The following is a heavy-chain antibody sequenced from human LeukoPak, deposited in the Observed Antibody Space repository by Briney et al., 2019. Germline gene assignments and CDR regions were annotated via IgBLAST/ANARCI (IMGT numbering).Heavy chain of an antibody. J-gene: IGHJ4*02. V-gene: IGHV4-4*09. CDR3: ASPRSGYRYTFDY. D-gene: IGHD3-22*01. Sequence: PSETLSLTCAVSAASISNYYWSWIRQAPGKGLEWIGYISTSGSTNYNPSLKSRASISLDTSKNLFSLNLNFVTAADTAVYYCASPRSGYRYTFDYWGQGALVTVSS. CDR1: AASISNYY. CDR2: ISTSGST.